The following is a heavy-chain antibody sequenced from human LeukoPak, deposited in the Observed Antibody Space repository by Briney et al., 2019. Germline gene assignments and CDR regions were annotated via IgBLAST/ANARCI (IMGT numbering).Heavy chain of an antibody. CDR2: INPGGSSI. V-gene: IGHV3-74*01. D-gene: IGHD3-9*01. CDR1: GFTFSSYW. J-gene: IGHJ3*02. CDR3: ARGYYDILTGDIGAFDI. Sequence: PGGSLRLSCAASGFTFSSYWMHWVRQVPGKGLVWVARINPGGSSITYADSVKGRFTISRDNAKNSLYLQMNSLRAEDTAVYYCARGYYDILTGDIGAFDIWGQGTMVTVSS.